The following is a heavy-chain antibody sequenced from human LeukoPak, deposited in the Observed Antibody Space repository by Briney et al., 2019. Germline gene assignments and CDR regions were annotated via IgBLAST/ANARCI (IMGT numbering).Heavy chain of an antibody. V-gene: IGHV3-21*01. J-gene: IGHJ4*02. Sequence: GGSLRLSCAASGFTFSSYSMNWVRQAPGRGLEWVSSISSSSSYIYYADSVKGRFTISRDNAKNSLYLQMNSLRAEDTAVYYCARVAIVKYSYGSYYFDYWGQGTLVTVSS. D-gene: IGHD5-18*01. CDR2: ISSSSSYI. CDR3: ARVAIVKYSYGSYYFDY. CDR1: GFTFSSYS.